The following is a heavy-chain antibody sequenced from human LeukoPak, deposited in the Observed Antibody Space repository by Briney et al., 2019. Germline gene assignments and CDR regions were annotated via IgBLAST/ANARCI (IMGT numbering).Heavy chain of an antibody. Sequence: GGSLTPSCAASGFTLSGSAMQWVRQAPGKGLEWVGRIRTKASNYATAYGAAVQGRFLISREDSKNMAFLQMNGLETEDTAVYYCVRRFSGSYYYGHWGRGTLVTVSS. CDR3: VRRFSGSYYYGH. J-gene: IGHJ4*02. CDR1: GFTLSGSA. CDR2: IRTKASNYAT. V-gene: IGHV3-73*01. D-gene: IGHD1-26*01.